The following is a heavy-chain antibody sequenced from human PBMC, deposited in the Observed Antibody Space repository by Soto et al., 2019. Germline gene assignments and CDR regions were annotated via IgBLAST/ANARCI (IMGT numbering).Heavy chain of an antibody. CDR3: ARAVAAPADFDY. J-gene: IGHJ4*02. D-gene: IGHD6-25*01. CDR1: GYTFTGYA. Sequence: ASLKGSCKASGYTFTGYAMHWVRQAPGQRLEWMGWINAGNGNTKYSQKFQGRVTITRDTSASTAYMELSSLRSEDTAVYYCARAVAAPADFDYWGQGTLVTVSS. V-gene: IGHV1-3*01. CDR2: INAGNGNT.